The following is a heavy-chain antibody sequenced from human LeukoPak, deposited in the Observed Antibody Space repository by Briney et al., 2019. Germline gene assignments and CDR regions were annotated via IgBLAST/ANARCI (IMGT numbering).Heavy chain of an antibody. V-gene: IGHV1-2*02. Sequence: ASVKVSCKASGYTFTGYFIHWVRQAPGQGLEWMGWINPNSGGTNYAQKLQGRVTMTTDTSTSTAYMELRSLRSDDTAVYYCARGYILSPEYTDYWGQGTLVTVPS. CDR1: GYTFTGYF. J-gene: IGHJ4*02. D-gene: IGHD1-14*01. CDR2: INPNSGGT. CDR3: ARGYILSPEYTDY.